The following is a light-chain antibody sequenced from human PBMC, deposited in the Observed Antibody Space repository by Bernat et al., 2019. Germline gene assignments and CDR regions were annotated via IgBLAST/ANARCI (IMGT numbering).Light chain of an antibody. V-gene: IGKV3-11*01. CDR1: HSVGTF. CDR3: QQRSDWPPLT. CDR2: GAS. Sequence: EIVLTQSPANVSLSPGERATLSCRASHSVGTFLVWYQKHSGQPPRVLIHGASKKATGIPDRFSASGSGTDFTLTINSLEPEDAAVYYCQQRSDWPPLTFGGGTKVEIK. J-gene: IGKJ4*01.